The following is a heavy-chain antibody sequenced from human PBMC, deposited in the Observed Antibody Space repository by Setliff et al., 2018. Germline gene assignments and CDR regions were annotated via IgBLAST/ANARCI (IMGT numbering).Heavy chain of an antibody. CDR2: ISGSAGST. J-gene: IGHJ4*02. CDR3: AKSPSSWPIFIDY. D-gene: IGHD6-13*01. CDR1: GFTFSSYS. Sequence: GGSLRLSCAASGFTFSSYSMNWVRQAPGKGLEWVSAISGSAGSTYYADSVKGRFTISRDNSKNTLYLQMNSLRVEDTAVYYCAKSPSSWPIFIDYWGQGTLVTVSS. V-gene: IGHV3-23*01.